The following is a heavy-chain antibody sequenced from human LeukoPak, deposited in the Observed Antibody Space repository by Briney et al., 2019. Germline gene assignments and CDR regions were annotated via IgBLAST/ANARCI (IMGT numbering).Heavy chain of an antibody. V-gene: IGHV1-2*02. D-gene: IGHD3-9*01. CDR3: ARSSRYDIWTGYPY. J-gene: IGHJ4*02. CDR2: INANSGGT. CDR1: GYTFTGYY. Sequence: ASVKVSFKASGYTFTGYYMHWVRQAPGQGLEWMGWINANSGGTNYAQKFQGRVTITRDTSISTAYMELSRLRSDDTAVYYCARSSRYDIWTGYPYWGQGTLVTVSP.